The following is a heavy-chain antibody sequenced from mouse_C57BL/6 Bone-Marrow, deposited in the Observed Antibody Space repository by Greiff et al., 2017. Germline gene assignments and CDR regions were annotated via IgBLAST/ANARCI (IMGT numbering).Heavy chain of an antibody. V-gene: IGHV3-6*01. CDR1: GYSITSGYY. CDR3: ARAYYLFAY. J-gene: IGHJ3*01. CDR2: ISYDGSN. D-gene: IGHD2-10*01. Sequence: DVKLQESGPGLVKPSQSLSLTCSVTGYSITSGYYWNWIRQFPGNKLEWMGYISYDGSNNYNPSLKNRISITRDTSKNQFFLKLNSVTTEDTATYYCARAYYLFAYWGQGTLVTVSA.